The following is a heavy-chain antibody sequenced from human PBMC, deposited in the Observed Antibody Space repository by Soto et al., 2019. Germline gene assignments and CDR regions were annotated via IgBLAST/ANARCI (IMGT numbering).Heavy chain of an antibody. D-gene: IGHD5-18*01. J-gene: IGHJ4*02. CDR1: GYSISSGYY. CDR2: IYHSGST. CDR3: ARSGYSYGYAIFDY. Sequence: SETLSLTCAVSGYSISSGYYWRCVRQPPGKGLEWIGSIYHSGSTYYNPPLKSRVTISVDTSKNQFSLKLSSVTAADTAVYYCARSGYSYGYAIFDYWGQGTLVTVSS. V-gene: IGHV4-38-2*01.